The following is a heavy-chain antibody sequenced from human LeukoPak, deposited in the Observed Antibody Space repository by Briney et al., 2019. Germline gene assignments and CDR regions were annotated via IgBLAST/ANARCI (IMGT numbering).Heavy chain of an antibody. CDR1: GYTFASYD. CDR3: ARDSRHDYDILTGYSPFDY. Sequence: ASVKVSCKASGYTFASYDINWVRQATGQGLEWMGWMNPNSGNTGYAQKFQGRVTMTRDTSISTAYMELSRLRSDDTAVYYCARDSRHDYDILTGYSPFDYWGQGTLVSVSS. V-gene: IGHV1-8*01. J-gene: IGHJ4*02. CDR2: MNPNSGNT. D-gene: IGHD3-9*01.